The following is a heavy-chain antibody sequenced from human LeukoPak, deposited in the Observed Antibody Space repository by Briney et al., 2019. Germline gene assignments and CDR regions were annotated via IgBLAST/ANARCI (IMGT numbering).Heavy chain of an antibody. CDR1: GGSISSYY. D-gene: IGHD2-2*01. Sequence: ETLSLTCTVSGGSISSYYWSWVRQAPGKGLEWVSAISASGGSTYYADSVKGRFTFSRDNSKNTLYLQMNSLRAEDTAVYYCAKPPIRYCSSTSCPYYFDYWGQGTLVTVSS. V-gene: IGHV3-23*01. J-gene: IGHJ4*02. CDR3: AKPPIRYCSSTSCPYYFDY. CDR2: ISASGGST.